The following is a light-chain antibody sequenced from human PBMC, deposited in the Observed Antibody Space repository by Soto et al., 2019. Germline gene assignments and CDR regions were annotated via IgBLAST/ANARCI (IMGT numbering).Light chain of an antibody. Sequence: QSVLTQPASGSGSPGQSSTISCNGTSSDVGGYNYVSWYQQHPGKAPKLMIYDVSNRPSGVSNRFSGSKSGNTASLTISGLQAEDEADYYCSSYTSNYVFGTGTKVTVL. CDR2: DVS. V-gene: IGLV2-14*01. CDR3: SSYTSNYV. CDR1: SSDVGGYNY. J-gene: IGLJ1*01.